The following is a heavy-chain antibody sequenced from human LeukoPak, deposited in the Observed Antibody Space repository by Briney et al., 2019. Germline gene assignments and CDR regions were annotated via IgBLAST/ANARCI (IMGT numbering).Heavy chain of an antibody. CDR1: GFTFSNYA. D-gene: IGHD1-1*01. CDR3: AKRGNTISFFDP. J-gene: IGHJ5*02. CDR2: LTGGGDFT. V-gene: IGHV3-23*01. Sequence: GGSLRLSCGASGFTFSNYAMYRVRQAPGKELEWVSGLTGGGDFTYYADSVKGRFTISRDNSKNTLYLEMNSLRADDTAVYYCAKRGNTISFFDPWGQGTLVTVSS.